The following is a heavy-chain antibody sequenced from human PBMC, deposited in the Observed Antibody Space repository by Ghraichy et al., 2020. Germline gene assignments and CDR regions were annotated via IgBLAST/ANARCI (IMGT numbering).Heavy chain of an antibody. CDR1: GFTFDDYT. V-gene: IGHV3-43*01. Sequence: GGSLRLSCAASGFTFDDYTMHWVRQAPGKGLEWVSLISWNGGSTYYADSVKGRFTISRDNSKNSLYLQMNSLRTEDTALYYCAKDYYYDSSGYFDYWGQGTLVTVSS. J-gene: IGHJ4*02. CDR2: ISWNGGST. D-gene: IGHD3-22*01. CDR3: AKDYYYDSSGYFDY.